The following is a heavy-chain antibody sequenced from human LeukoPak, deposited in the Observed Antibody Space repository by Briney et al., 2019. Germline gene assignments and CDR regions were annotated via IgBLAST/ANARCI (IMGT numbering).Heavy chain of an antibody. V-gene: IGHV4-38-2*02. CDR3: ARDKDTAMVLFDY. J-gene: IGHJ4*02. Sequence: PSETLSLTCAVSGYSISSGYYWGWIRQPPGKGLEWIGRIYHSGSTYYNPSLKSRVTISVDTSKNQFSLKLSSVTAADTAVYYCARDKDTAMVLFDYWGQGTLVSVSS. D-gene: IGHD5-18*01. CDR1: GYSISSGYY. CDR2: IYHSGST.